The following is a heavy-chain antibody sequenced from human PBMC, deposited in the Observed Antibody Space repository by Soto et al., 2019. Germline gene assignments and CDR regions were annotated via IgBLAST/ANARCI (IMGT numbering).Heavy chain of an antibody. CDR2: INHSGST. J-gene: IGHJ5*02. D-gene: IGHD2-2*01. CDR1: GGSFSGYY. CDR3: ARGGHCSSTSCYAGNWFXP. V-gene: IGHV4-34*01. Sequence: SETLSLTCAVYGGSFSGYYWSWIRQPPGKGLEWIGEINHSGSTNYNPSLKSRVTISVDTSKNQFSLKLSSVTAADTAVYYCARGGHCSSTSCYAGNWFXPWGQGTLVTVS.